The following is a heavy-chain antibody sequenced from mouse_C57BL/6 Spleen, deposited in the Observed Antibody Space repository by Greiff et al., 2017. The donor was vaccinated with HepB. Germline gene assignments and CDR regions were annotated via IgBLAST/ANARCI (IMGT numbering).Heavy chain of an antibody. D-gene: IGHD4-1*01. J-gene: IGHJ4*01. CDR1: GFSLTSYG. V-gene: IGHV2-6*01. CDR2: IWGVGST. Sequence: QVQLQQSGPGLVAPSQSLSITCTVSGFSLTSYGVDWVRQSPGKGLEWLGVIWGVGSTNYNSALKSRLSISKDNSKSQVFLKMNSLQTDDTAMYYCAIELGGYAMDYWGQGTSVTVSS. CDR3: AIELGGYAMDY.